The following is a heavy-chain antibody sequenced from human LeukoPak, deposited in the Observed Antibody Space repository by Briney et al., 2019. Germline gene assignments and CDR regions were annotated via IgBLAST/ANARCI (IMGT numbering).Heavy chain of an antibody. CDR3: AKDLEVRGVTTSNWFDP. V-gene: IGHV3-23*01. Sequence: GESLTLTCAASGVTISSYGLSWVWLRPAKGLEWVSAISGSGGSTYYADSVKGRFTISRDNPKNTLYLQMNSLRAEDTAVYYCAKDLEVRGVTTSNWFDPWGQGTLVTVSS. CDR1: GVTISSYG. CDR2: ISGSGGST. D-gene: IGHD3-10*01. J-gene: IGHJ5*02.